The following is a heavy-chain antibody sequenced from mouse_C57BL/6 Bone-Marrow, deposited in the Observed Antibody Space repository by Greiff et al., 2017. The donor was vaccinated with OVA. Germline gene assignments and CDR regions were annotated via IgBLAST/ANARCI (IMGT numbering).Heavy chain of an antibody. CDR2: ISYDGSN. V-gene: IGHV3-6*01. D-gene: IGHD4-1*01. Sequence: VQLQQSGPGLVKPSQSLSLTCSVTGYSITSGYYWNWIRQFPGNTLEWMGYISYDGSNNYNPSLKNRISITRDTSKNQFFLKLNSVTTEDTATYYCARKLGRGDYWGQGTTLTVSS. J-gene: IGHJ2*01. CDR3: ARKLGRGDY. CDR1: GYSITSGYY.